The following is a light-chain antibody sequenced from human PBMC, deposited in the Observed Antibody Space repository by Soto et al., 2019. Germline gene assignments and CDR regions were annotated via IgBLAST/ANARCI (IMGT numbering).Light chain of an antibody. J-gene: IGLJ2*01. CDR3: SSYTSSSVVV. Sequence: QSVLTQPASVSGSPRQAITISCTGNSSDVGGYNYVSWYQQHPGKAPKLMIYEVSNRPSGVSNRFSGSKSGNTASLTISGLQAEDEADYYCSSYTSSSVVVFGGGTKVTVL. CDR2: EVS. CDR1: SSDVGGYNY. V-gene: IGLV2-14*01.